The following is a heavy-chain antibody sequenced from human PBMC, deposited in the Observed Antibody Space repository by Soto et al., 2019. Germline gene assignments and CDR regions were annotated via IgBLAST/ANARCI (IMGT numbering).Heavy chain of an antibody. V-gene: IGHV3-30*18. CDR1: ELTFSRYG. CDR2: ISDDGTKK. Sequence: ASGGGVVKPGRSLRLSCAASELTFSRYGMHWVRQAPGKGLEWVAMISDDGTKKNYADSVKGRFTISRDNSKNTMYLQMNSLRPEDTAVYYCAKDIVVPSALGYYYYGMDFWGQGTTVTVSS. J-gene: IGHJ6*02. CDR3: AKDIVVPSALGYYYYGMDF. D-gene: IGHD2-2*01.